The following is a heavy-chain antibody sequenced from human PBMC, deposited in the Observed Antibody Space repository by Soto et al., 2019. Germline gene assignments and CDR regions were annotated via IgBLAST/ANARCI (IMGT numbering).Heavy chain of an antibody. J-gene: IGHJ5*02. D-gene: IGHD1-26*01. CDR1: GDTSTIYT. CDR3: ATDKYGAGRVGVHS. V-gene: IGHV1-69*08. CDR2: IVPLLRIT. Sequence: QVQLVQSGAEVKKPGASLRVSCETSGDTSTIYTITWVRQAPGQGLQWMGRIVPLLRITNYAQESQGSLTISAAASTTTAHIELTSRTSEDTAVYYCATDKYGAGRVGVHSWGQGTLVIVSS.